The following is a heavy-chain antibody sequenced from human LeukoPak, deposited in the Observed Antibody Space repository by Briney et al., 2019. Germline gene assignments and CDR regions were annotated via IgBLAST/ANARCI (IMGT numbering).Heavy chain of an antibody. CDR3: ARRRAIAAAVYGVGQYYFDY. Sequence: PSETLSLTCTVSGDSISSGGYYWSWIRQHPGKGLEWIGYINYSGSTYYNPSLESRVTISVDTSKNQFSLKLSSVTAADTAVYYCARRRAIAAAVYGVGQYYFDYWGQGTLVTVFS. V-gene: IGHV4-31*03. J-gene: IGHJ4*02. CDR2: INYSGST. CDR1: GDSISSGGYY. D-gene: IGHD6-13*01.